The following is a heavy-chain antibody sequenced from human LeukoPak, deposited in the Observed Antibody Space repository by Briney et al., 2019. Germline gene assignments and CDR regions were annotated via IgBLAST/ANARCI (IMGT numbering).Heavy chain of an antibody. V-gene: IGHV3-48*04. CDR1: GFALSGYG. D-gene: IGHD3-10*02. Sequence: GGSLRLSCAASGFALSGYGVNWVRQAPGKGLEWISYIGSDGTNRYYAVSVKGRFTISRDNANNSLYLQMSSLRVEDTAIYYCAKKSYARSLGEGGPGTLVTVSS. CDR3: AKKSYARSLGE. CDR2: IGSDGTNR. J-gene: IGHJ4*02.